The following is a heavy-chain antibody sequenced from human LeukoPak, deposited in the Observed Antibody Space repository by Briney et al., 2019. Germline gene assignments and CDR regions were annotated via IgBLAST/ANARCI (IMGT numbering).Heavy chain of an antibody. J-gene: IGHJ4*02. D-gene: IGHD3-10*01. Sequence: SLRLSCTASGFTFGDYAMSWARQAPGKGLEWVGFIRSKAYGGTTEYAASVKGRFTISRDDSKSIAYLQMNSLKTEDTAVYYFTRVKFDYFGSGGGAIDYWGQGTLVTVSS. CDR2: IRSKAYGGTT. CDR3: TRVKFDYFGSGGGAIDY. CDR1: GFTFGDYA. V-gene: IGHV3-49*04.